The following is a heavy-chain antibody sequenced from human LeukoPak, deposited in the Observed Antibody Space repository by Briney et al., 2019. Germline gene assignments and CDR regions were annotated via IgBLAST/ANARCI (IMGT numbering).Heavy chain of an antibody. CDR2: IYSGGST. Sequence: QLGGSLRLSCAASGFTVSSKCMSWVRQAPGKGLEWGSVIYSGGSTYYAESVQGRVAISRDNSKNTLYLQIDSLETEDTAVYYCTSHTIAVVYYWGQGTLVTVSS. D-gene: IGHD6-19*01. V-gene: IGHV3-66*04. J-gene: IGHJ4*02. CDR3: TSHTIAVVYY. CDR1: GFTVSSKC.